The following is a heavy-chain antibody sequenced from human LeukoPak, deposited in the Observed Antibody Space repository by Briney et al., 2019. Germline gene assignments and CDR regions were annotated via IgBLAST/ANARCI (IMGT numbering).Heavy chain of an antibody. CDR3: TLIKGWGSGTYYLDY. CDR2: IKSESSGATT. V-gene: IGHV3-15*01. D-gene: IGHD3-10*01. CDR1: GFSISDDW. Sequence: PGGSLRPSCAASGFSISDDWMSWVRQAPGKGLEWVGRIKSESSGATTHYAAPVKGRFTISRDDSKNTLYLQLNSLKTDDTAVYYCTLIKGWGSGTYYLDYWGQGSLVTVSS. J-gene: IGHJ4*02.